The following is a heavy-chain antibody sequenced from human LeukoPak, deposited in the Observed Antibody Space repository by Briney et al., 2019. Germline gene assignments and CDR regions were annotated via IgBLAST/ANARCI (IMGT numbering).Heavy chain of an antibody. CDR1: GGSISTYY. Sequence: SETLSLTCTVSGGSISTYYWSWIRQPPGKGLEWIGYIYYTGTTNYNPSLGSRVTLAVDTSKSQFSLKLASVTAADTAVYYCARGYSSTGYYFDSWGQGTLVTVSS. D-gene: IGHD6-13*01. CDR2: IYYTGTT. V-gene: IGHV4-59*08. J-gene: IGHJ4*02. CDR3: ARGYSSTGYYFDS.